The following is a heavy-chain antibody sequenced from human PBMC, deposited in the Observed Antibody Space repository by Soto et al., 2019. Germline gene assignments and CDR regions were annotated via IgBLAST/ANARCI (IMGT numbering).Heavy chain of an antibody. CDR1: GFTFSSYA. J-gene: IGHJ4*02. V-gene: IGHV3-23*01. Sequence: EVQLLESGGGLVQPGGSLRLSCAASGFTFSSYAMRWVRQAPGKGLEWVSAISGSGGSTYYADSVKGRFTISRDNSKNTLYLQMNSLRAEYTAVYYGARRGSGSYYDYWGQGTLVTVSS. CDR3: ARRGSGSYYDY. D-gene: IGHD1-26*01. CDR2: ISGSGGST.